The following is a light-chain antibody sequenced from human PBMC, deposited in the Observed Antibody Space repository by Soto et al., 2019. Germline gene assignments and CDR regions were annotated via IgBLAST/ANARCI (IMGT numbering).Light chain of an antibody. V-gene: IGLV1-40*01. Sequence: QSVLTQPPSVSGAPGQRVTISCTGSSSNIGAGYDVHWYQQLPGTAPKLLIYGNSNRPSGVPDRFSCSKSGTSASLAITGLQAEDEDDYYCLSYGSSLNALFGGGTKLTVL. CDR2: GNS. J-gene: IGLJ2*01. CDR1: SSNIGAGYD. CDR3: LSYGSSLNAL.